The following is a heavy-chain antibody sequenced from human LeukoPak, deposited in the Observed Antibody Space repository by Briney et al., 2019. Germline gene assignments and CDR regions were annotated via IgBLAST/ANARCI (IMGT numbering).Heavy chain of an antibody. Sequence: PGGSLRLSCTASGFTFTSYTMNWVRQAPGKGLEWVSSISSSSSYLYYADSVKGRFTISRDNAKNSLYLQMNSLRAEDTAVYYCARDKGGTAMALYYFDYWGQGTLVTVSS. CDR3: ARDKGGTAMALYYFDY. CDR2: ISSSSSYL. D-gene: IGHD5-18*01. CDR1: GFTFTSYT. J-gene: IGHJ4*02. V-gene: IGHV3-21*01.